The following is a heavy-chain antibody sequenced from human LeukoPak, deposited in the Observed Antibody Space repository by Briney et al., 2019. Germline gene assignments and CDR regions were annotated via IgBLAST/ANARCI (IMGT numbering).Heavy chain of an antibody. J-gene: IGHJ6*02. CDR2: ISYDGSNK. V-gene: IGHV3-30*18. CDR3: AKDVSALSHYYGMDV. D-gene: IGHD2/OR15-2a*01. CDR1: GFTFSSYG. Sequence: GRCLRLSCAASGFTFSSYGMQWVREAPGKGLERVAVISYDGSNKYYADSVKGRFTISRDNSKNTLYLQMNSLRAEDTAVYYCAKDVSALSHYYGMDVWGQGTTVTVSS.